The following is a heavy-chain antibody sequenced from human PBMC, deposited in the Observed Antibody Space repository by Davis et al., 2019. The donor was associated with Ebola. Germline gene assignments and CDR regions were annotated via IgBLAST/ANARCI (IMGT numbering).Heavy chain of an antibody. CDR1: GFTFSSYW. D-gene: IGHD3-22*01. CDR2: IKQDGSEK. J-gene: IGHJ4*02. V-gene: IGHV3-7*03. Sequence: GGSLRLSCAASGFTFSSYWMSWVRQAPGKGLEWVANIKQDGSEKYYVDSVKGRFTISRDNAKNSLYLQINSLKTEDTAVYYCTRVKDNSGYYYGAMGYWGQGTLVTVSS. CDR3: TRVKDNSGYYYGAMGY.